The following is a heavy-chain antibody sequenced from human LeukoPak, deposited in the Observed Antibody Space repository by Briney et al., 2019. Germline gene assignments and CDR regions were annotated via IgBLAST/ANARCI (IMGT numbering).Heavy chain of an antibody. D-gene: IGHD3-10*01. V-gene: IGHV3-23*01. J-gene: IGHJ4*02. CDR1: GITLNNYG. CDR2: ISDRGGST. Sequence: PGGSLRLSCAVSGITLNNYGMTWVRQAPGKGQEWVAGISDRGGSTKYADSVKGRFTISRDNPKNTLYLQMNSLRAEDTAVYFCAKRGVVVRVILVGFHKEAYYFESWGQGALVTVSS. CDR3: AKRGVVVRVILVGFHKEAYYFES.